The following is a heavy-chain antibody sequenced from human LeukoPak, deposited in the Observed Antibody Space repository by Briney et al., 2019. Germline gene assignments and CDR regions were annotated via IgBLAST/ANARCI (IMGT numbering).Heavy chain of an antibody. CDR1: GFTFSSYA. V-gene: IGHV3-53*01. D-gene: IGHD2-15*01. J-gene: IGHJ6*02. Sequence: GGSLRLSCAASGFTFSSYAMTWVRQAPGKGLEWVSVIYSGGSTYYADSVKGRFTISRDNSKNTLYLQMNSLRAEDTAVYYCAAVVAGTYYYYGMDAWGQGTTVTVSS. CDR2: IYSGGST. CDR3: AAVVAGTYYYYGMDA.